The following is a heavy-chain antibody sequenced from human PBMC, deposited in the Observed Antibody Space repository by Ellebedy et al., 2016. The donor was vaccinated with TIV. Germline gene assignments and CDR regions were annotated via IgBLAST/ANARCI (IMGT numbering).Heavy chain of an antibody. D-gene: IGHD1-26*01. CDR3: ARDIGYPSGDFDY. V-gene: IGHV3-33*01. J-gene: IGHJ4*02. Sequence: GESLKISCAASGFTFRRHGMHWVRQAPGKGLEWVAVIWYDGSDQYYADSVKGRFTVSRDNSKNTLYLQMNSLRAEDTAVYYCARDIGYPSGDFDYWGLGTLVTVSS. CDR2: IWYDGSDQ. CDR1: GFTFRRHG.